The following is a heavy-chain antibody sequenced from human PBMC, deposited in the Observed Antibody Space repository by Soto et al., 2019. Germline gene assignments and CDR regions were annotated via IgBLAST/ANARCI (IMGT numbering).Heavy chain of an antibody. Sequence: PGGSLRLSCAASGLTFRSYWMHWVRQAPGKGLEWVSYISSSSSTIYYADSVKGRFTISRDNAKNSLYLQMNSLRDEDTAVYYCARESRFLEWLSLNWFDPWGQGTLVTVSS. V-gene: IGHV3-48*02. CDR2: ISSSSSTI. CDR3: ARESRFLEWLSLNWFDP. J-gene: IGHJ5*02. CDR1: GLTFRSYW. D-gene: IGHD3-3*01.